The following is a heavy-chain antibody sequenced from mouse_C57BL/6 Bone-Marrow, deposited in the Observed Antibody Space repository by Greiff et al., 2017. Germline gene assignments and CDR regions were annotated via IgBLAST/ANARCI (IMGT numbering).Heavy chain of an antibody. D-gene: IGHD1-1*01. CDR3: ARQHYGSSPYFAMDY. CDR1: GFSLTSYG. CDR2: ICSDGST. J-gene: IGHJ4*01. V-gene: IGHV2-6-1*01. Sequence: QVQLKESGPGLVAPSQSLSITCTVSGFSLTSYGVHWVRQPPGKGLEWLVVICSDGSTTYNSALKSRLSISKDNSNSQAFFKMNSLQTDDTAMYYCARQHYGSSPYFAMDYWGQGTSVTVSS.